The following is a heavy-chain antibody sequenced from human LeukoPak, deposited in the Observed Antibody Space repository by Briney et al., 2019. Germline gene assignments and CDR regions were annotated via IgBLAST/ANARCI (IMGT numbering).Heavy chain of an antibody. J-gene: IGHJ3*02. CDR2: IYTSGST. CDR3: ARVESYPLRNAFDI. D-gene: IGHD1-14*01. V-gene: IGHV4-61*02. Sequence: SETLSLTCTVSGGSISSGSYYWSWIRQPAGKGLEWIGRIYTSGSTNYNPSLKSRVTISVDTSKNQFSLKLSSVTAADTAVYYCARVESYPLRNAFDIWGQGTMVTVSS. CDR1: GGSISSGSYY.